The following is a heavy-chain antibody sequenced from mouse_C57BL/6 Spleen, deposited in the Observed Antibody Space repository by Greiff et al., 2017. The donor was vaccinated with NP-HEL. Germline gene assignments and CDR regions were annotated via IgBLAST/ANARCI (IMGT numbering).Heavy chain of an antibody. V-gene: IGHV1-80*01. CDR2: IYPGDGDT. CDR1: GYAFSSYW. D-gene: IGHD1-1*02. J-gene: IGHJ4*01. CDR3: TNDGGRYAMDY. Sequence: VQLQQSGAELVKPGASVKISCKASGYAFSSYWMNWVKQRPGKGLEWIGQIYPGDGDTNYNGKFKGKATLTADKSSSTAYMQLSSLTSEDSAVYFSTNDGGRYAMDYWGQGTSVTVSS.